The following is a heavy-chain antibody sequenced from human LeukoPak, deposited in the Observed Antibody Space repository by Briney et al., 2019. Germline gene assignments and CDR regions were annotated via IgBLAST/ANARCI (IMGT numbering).Heavy chain of an antibody. Sequence: PGGSLRLSCAASGFTFSTYGIHWVRQAPGKGLEWVAVISSDGSKQYYADSVKGRFTISRDNSKNTLYLQMNSLRAEDAAVYYCAKPNYSGSGNFPFDYWGQGTRSPSRQ. V-gene: IGHV3-30*18. D-gene: IGHD3-10*01. CDR1: GFTFSTYG. CDR3: AKPNYSGSGNFPFDY. J-gene: IGHJ4*02. CDR2: ISSDGSKQ.